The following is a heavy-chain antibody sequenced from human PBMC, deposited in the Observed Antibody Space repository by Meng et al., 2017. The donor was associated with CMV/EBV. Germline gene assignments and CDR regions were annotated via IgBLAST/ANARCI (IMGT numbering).Heavy chain of an antibody. J-gene: IGHJ4*02. Sequence: CGYTFTRDRINWVRQAPGQGLEWVGWIRTYNGHTVYTQRFQGRVTMTTDTSTSTAYMELRSLRSDDTAVFYCARGLAHIVKTDFDYWGQGTLVTVSS. CDR1: GYTFTRDR. D-gene: IGHD5-12*01. CDR2: IRTYNGHT. V-gene: IGHV1-18*01. CDR3: ARGLAHIVKTDFDY.